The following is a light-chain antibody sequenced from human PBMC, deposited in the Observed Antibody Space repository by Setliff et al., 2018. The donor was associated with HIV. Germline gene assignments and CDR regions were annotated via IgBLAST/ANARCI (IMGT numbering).Light chain of an antibody. CDR3: CSYVTGSTYV. J-gene: IGLJ1*01. CDR1: SSDVGGYNY. Sequence: QSVLTQPASVSGSPGQSITISCTGTSSDVGGYNYVSWYQHYPGKATKFMIYDVTTRPSGVSNRFSGSKSGNTASLTISGLQAEDEADYFCCSYVTGSTYVCGTGTKVTVL. V-gene: IGLV2-23*02. CDR2: DVT.